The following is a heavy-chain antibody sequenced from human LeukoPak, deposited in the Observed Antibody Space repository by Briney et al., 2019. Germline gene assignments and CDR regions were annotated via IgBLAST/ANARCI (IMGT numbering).Heavy chain of an antibody. CDR2: ISGSGGST. CDR1: GFTFSSYA. CDR3: AKEYCSGGSCHWFDP. D-gene: IGHD2-15*01. J-gene: IGHJ5*02. V-gene: IGHV3-23*01. Sequence: GGSLRLSCAASGFTFSSYAMSWVRQAPGKGLEWVSAISGSGGSTYYADSVKGQFTISRDNSKNTLYLQMNSLRAEDTAVYYCAKEYCSGGSCHWFDPWGQGTLVTVSS.